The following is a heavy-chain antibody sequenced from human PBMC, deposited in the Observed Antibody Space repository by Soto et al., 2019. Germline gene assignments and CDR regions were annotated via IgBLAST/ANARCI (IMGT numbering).Heavy chain of an antibody. CDR1: GYSFIDYC. D-gene: IGHD1-26*01. V-gene: IGHV1-2*02. Sequence: APVKVSCKPSGYSFIDYCIQWVRQAPGQGLEWVAWINPKTAATNYAKKFQGRVSLTWDTSSTTAYMELTRLRPDDTAVYYCARIKWGLNYYNGMDVWGQGTTVTVSS. CDR3: ARIKWGLNYYNGMDV. J-gene: IGHJ6*02. CDR2: INPKTAAT.